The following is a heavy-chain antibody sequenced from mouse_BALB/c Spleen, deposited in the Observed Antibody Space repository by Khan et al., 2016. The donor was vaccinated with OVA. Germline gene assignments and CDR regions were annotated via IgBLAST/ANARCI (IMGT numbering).Heavy chain of an antibody. J-gene: IGHJ3*01. CDR3: ARRIYFGYTFAY. D-gene: IGHD1-2*01. Sequence: QVQLQQSGAELARPGASVKLSCKASGYTFTDYYINWVKQRTGQGLEWIGEISPGSGDTYYNERFKGKATLTADKSSSTAYLQLSSLTSEASADYCCARRIYFGYTFAYWGQGTLVTVSA. CDR1: GYTFTDYY. V-gene: IGHV1-77*01. CDR2: ISPGSGDT.